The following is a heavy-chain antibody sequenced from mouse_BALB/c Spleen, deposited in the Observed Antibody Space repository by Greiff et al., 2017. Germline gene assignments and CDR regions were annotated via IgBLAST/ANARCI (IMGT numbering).Heavy chain of an antibody. CDR1: GFTFSSYT. Sequence: EVKLEESGGGLVKPGGSLKLSCAASGFTFSSYTMSWVRQTPEKRLEWVATISSGGSYTYYPDSVKGRFTISRDNAKNTLYLQMSSLKSEDTAMYYCTRDQGLRDYYAMDYWGQGTSVTVSS. D-gene: IGHD2-2*01. CDR3: TRDQGLRDYYAMDY. J-gene: IGHJ4*01. V-gene: IGHV5-6-4*01. CDR2: ISSGGSYT.